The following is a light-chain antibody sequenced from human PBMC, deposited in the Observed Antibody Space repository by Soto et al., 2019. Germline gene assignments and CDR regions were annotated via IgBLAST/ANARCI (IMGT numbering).Light chain of an antibody. Sequence: EIVMTQSPATLSVSPGERATLSCRASQSVSNNLAWYQQKAGQAPRLLIYHASTGATGTPARFSGSGSGTELTLTISSVQSEDFAVYYCQQYNEWPLTFGGGTKVEIK. CDR3: QQYNEWPLT. CDR2: HAS. V-gene: IGKV3-15*01. J-gene: IGKJ4*01. CDR1: QSVSNN.